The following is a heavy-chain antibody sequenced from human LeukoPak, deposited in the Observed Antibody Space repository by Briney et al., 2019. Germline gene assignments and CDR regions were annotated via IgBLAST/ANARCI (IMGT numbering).Heavy chain of an antibody. D-gene: IGHD3-16*01. CDR3: ASWGAGGNS. CDR2: INPDGSGK. J-gene: IGHJ4*02. V-gene: IGHV3-7*01. CDR1: GFTLSTYW. Sequence: GSLRLSCEASGFTLSTYWMNWVRQVPGKGLDWVANINPDGSGKRYVDSVKGRFTIARDNADNSLSLQMNSLRAEDTAVYYCASWGAGGNSWGQGTLVTDSS.